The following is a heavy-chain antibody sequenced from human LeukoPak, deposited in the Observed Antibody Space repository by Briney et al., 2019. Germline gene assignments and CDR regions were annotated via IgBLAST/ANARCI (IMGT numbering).Heavy chain of an antibody. V-gene: IGHV1-2*06. CDR3: AWGQWLDY. J-gene: IGHJ4*02. Sequence: ASVKVSCKASGHTFTGYYMHWVRQAPGQGLEWMGRINPNSGGTNYAQKFQGRVTMTRDTSISTASMELSRLRSDDTALYYCAWGQWLDYWGQGTLVTVSS. D-gene: IGHD6-19*01. CDR1: GHTFTGYY. CDR2: INPNSGGT.